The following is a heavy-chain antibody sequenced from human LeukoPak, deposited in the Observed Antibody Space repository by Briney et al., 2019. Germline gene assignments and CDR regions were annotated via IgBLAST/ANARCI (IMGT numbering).Heavy chain of an antibody. CDR2: ISRSAVSI. Sequence: PGGSLRLSCAGSGFTFSSYEMSWVRQAPGKGLEWVSAISRSAVSIYYADSVKGRFTISRDNAKNALYLQMNSLRAEDTAVYYCARGLYSGSYEGIDYWGQGTLVTVSS. CDR1: GFTFSSYE. V-gene: IGHV3-48*03. D-gene: IGHD1-26*01. CDR3: ARGLYSGSYEGIDY. J-gene: IGHJ4*02.